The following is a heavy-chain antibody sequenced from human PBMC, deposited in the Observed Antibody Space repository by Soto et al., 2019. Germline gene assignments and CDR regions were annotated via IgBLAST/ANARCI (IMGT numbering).Heavy chain of an antibody. V-gene: IGHV3-15*07. CDR3: TTGSDEGY. CDR1: GFSFTNAW. Sequence: EVQLVESGGGLVKPGGSLRLSCAASGFSFTNAWMNWVRQAPGKGLEWVGRIKTNAEGETTDYSTPLKGRFTISRDDSKNTLYLQLNSLRIEDTAVYYCTTGSDEGYWGQGALVTVSS. D-gene: IGHD1-26*01. J-gene: IGHJ4*02. CDR2: IKTNAEGETT.